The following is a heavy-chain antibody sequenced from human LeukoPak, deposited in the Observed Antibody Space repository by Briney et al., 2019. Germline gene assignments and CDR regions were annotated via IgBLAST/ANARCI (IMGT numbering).Heavy chain of an antibody. D-gene: IGHD1-20*01. V-gene: IGHV4-61*01. Sequence: PSETLSLTCTVSGGSFSSGSYYWSWIRQPPGKGLEWIGYIYYSGSTNYNPSLKSRVTISVDTSKNQFSLKLSSVTAADTAVYYCARDGGITGTHYYYGMDVWGQGTTVTVSS. CDR3: ARDGGITGTHYYYGMDV. CDR2: IYYSGST. J-gene: IGHJ6*02. CDR1: GGSFSSGSYY.